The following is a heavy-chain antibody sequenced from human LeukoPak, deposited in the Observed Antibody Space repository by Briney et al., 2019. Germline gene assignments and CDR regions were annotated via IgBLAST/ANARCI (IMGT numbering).Heavy chain of an antibody. CDR3: ARDGGIAVAGFNWFDP. CDR1: GGSFSGYY. CDR2: INHSGST. V-gene: IGHV4-34*01. D-gene: IGHD6-19*01. Sequence: PSETLSLTCAVNGGSFSGYYWSYIRQPPGKGLEWIGEINHSGSTNYNPSLKTRVTISVDTSKKQFSLNLSSVTAADTAVYYCARDGGIAVAGFNWFDPWGQGTLVTVSS. J-gene: IGHJ5*02.